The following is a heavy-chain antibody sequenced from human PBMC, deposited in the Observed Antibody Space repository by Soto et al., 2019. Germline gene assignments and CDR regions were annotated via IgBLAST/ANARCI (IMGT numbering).Heavy chain of an antibody. V-gene: IGHV3-66*01. CDR2: IQSGGPT. CDR3: AGDDVLCDGGRGYGVRVDG. Sequence: EVQLVESGGGLVQPGGSLRLSCAASGFTVSSEYMSWVRQAPGQGLEWVSLIQSGGPTYYADSVTGRFTISRDTSDNTVHLQLDSLRGDDTAVYYCAGDDVLCDGGRGYGVRVDGCGKGTTVTVAS. D-gene: IGHD2-15*01. J-gene: IGHJ6*04. CDR1: GFTVSSEY.